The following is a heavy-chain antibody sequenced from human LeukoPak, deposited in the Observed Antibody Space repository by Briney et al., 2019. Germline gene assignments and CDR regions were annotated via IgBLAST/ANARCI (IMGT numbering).Heavy chain of an antibody. D-gene: IGHD1-26*01. Sequence: GGPLRLSCTASGFTVSNNYMSWVRQAPGKGLEWVSLIYSDGSTYYGDSVKGRFTISRENSENTLYLQMNSLRAEDTAVYYCARHSGSYYIPGDYWGQGTLVTVSS. CDR3: ARHSGSYYIPGDY. CDR2: IYSDGST. CDR1: GFTVSNNY. J-gene: IGHJ4*02. V-gene: IGHV3-53*01.